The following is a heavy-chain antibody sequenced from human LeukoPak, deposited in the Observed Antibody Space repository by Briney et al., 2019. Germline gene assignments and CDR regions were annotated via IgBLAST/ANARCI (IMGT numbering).Heavy chain of an antibody. CDR1: GYTFTSYG. J-gene: IGHJ4*02. Sequence: GASVKVSCKASGYTFTSYGISWARQAPGQGLEWMGWISAYNGNTNYAQKLQGRVTMTTDTSTSTAYMELRSLRSDDTAVYYCARDPQPSYYYDSSGYYLPDYWGQGTLVTVSS. CDR2: ISAYNGNT. V-gene: IGHV1-18*01. D-gene: IGHD3-22*01. CDR3: ARDPQPSYYYDSSGYYLPDY.